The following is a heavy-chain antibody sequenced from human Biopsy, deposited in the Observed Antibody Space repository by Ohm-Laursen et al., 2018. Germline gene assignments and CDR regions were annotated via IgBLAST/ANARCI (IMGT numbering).Heavy chain of an antibody. CDR2: IYYSGGT. CDR3: ARVEAGTYDALDI. CDR1: GGSITSYE. V-gene: IGHV4-59*01. Sequence: TLSLTCCVSGGSITSYEWSWIRLAPGKGLEWIGYIYYSGGTKYNPTLASRVTFSVDMSKSQFSLKLYSVTAADTAVYYCARVEAGTYDALDIWGQGTLVAVSA. D-gene: IGHD1-26*01. J-gene: IGHJ3*02.